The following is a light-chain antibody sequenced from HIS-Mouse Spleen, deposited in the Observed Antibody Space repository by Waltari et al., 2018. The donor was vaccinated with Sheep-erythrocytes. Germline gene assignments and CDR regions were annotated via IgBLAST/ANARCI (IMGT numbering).Light chain of an antibody. Sequence: QSALTQPRSVSGSPGQSVTISCTGTSSDVGGSHYVSWYQQNPGKAPKLMIQDVSKQPSGVPDLFSGSKSGNTASLTISGLQAEDEADYYCCSYAGSYNHVFATGTKVTVL. J-gene: IGLJ1*01. CDR2: DVS. V-gene: IGLV2-11*01. CDR1: SSDVGGSHY. CDR3: CSYAGSYNHV.